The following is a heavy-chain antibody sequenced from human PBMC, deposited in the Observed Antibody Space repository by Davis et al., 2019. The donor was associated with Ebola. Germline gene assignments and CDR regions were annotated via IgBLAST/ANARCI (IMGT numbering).Heavy chain of an antibody. CDR2: IYPGDSDT. D-gene: IGHD2-15*01. V-gene: IGHV5-51*01. J-gene: IGHJ4*02. CDR3: ARGYCSGGSCPGYFDY. CDR1: GYSFTSYW. Sequence: GESLKISCKGSGYSFTSYWIGWVRQMPGKGLEWMGIIYPGDSDTRYSPSFQGQVTISADKSISTAYLQWSSLKASDTAMYYSARGYCSGGSCPGYFDYWGQGTLVTVSS.